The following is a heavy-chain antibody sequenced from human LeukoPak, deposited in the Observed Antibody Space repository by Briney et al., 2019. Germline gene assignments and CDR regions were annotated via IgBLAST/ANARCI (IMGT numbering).Heavy chain of an antibody. Sequence: ASVKVSCKASGYTFTGYGISWVRQAPGQGLEWMGWISAYNGNTNYAQKLQGRVTMTTDTSTSTAYMELRSLRSDDTAVYYCARVGYYDFWSGKPYYFDYWGQGTLVTVSS. V-gene: IGHV1-18*01. CDR1: GYTFTGYG. J-gene: IGHJ4*02. CDR3: ARVGYYDFWSGKPYYFDY. D-gene: IGHD3-3*01. CDR2: ISAYNGNT.